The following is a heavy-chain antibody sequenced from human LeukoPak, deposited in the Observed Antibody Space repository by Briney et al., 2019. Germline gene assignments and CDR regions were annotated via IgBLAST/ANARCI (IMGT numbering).Heavy chain of an antibody. CDR1: GDSISSYY. V-gene: IGHV4-59*01. CDR3: ARGGNYWPQWWFDP. J-gene: IGHJ5*02. D-gene: IGHD1-26*01. Sequence: SETLSLTCNVSGDSISSYYWSWIRQPPGKGLEWIGYIYYTGSTSYNPSLKSRVTMSLDASKNQFSLELNSVTPADTAVYYCARGGNYWPQWWFDPWGRGTLVSVSS. CDR2: IYYTGST.